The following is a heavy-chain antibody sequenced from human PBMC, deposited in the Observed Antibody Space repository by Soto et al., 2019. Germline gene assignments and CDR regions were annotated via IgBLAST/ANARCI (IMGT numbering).Heavy chain of an antibody. V-gene: IGHV4-4*07. CDR1: GGSTTNYY. CDR3: ARDFDVNTALDYCYFDL. J-gene: IGHJ2*01. CDR2: IYGSGRT. Sequence: QVQLQESGPGLVKPSETLSLTCTVSGGSTTNYYWSWLRQPAGKGLEYIGRIYGSGRTNYNPSLKNRVTMSVSLNQMSLRLTSVTAAVTAVYYCARDFDVNTALDYCYFDLWGRGALVTVSS. D-gene: IGHD5-18*01.